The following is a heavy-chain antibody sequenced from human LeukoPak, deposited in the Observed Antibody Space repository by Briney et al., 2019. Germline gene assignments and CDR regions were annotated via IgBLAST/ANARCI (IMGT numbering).Heavy chain of an antibody. CDR3: ARIIAVAGSAFDI. CDR2: INHSGSI. Sequence: TPSETLSLTCAVYGGSFSGYYWSWIRQPPGKGLEWIGEINHSGSINYNPSLKSRVTISVDTSKNQFSLKLSSVTAADTAVYYCARIIAVAGSAFDIWGQGTLVTVSS. J-gene: IGHJ4*02. V-gene: IGHV4-34*01. D-gene: IGHD6-19*01. CDR1: GGSFSGYY.